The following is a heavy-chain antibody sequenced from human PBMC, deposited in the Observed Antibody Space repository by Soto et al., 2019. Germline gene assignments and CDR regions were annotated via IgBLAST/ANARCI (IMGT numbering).Heavy chain of an antibody. J-gene: IGHJ3*02. D-gene: IGHD3-9*01. CDR2: INSDGSST. CDR1: GFTFSSYW. V-gene: IGHV3-74*01. Sequence: GGSLRLSCAASGFTFSSYWMHWVRQAPGKGLVWVSRINSDGSSTSYADSVKGRFTISRDNAKNTLYLQMNSLRAEDTAVYYCARTRDDYDILTGYYPGAFDIWGQGTMVTVSS. CDR3: ARTRDDYDILTGYYPGAFDI.